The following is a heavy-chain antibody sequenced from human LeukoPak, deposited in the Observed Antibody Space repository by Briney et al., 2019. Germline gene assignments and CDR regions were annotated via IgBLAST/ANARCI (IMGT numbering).Heavy chain of an antibody. Sequence: GGSLRLSCAASGFTFSTYGMHWVRQAPGKGLEWVAVIWYDGSNEYYTDSVKGRFTISRDDSKNMLYLQMNSLRAEDTAVYYCAKDRAGGDHRCFDYWGQGTLVTVSS. CDR2: IWYDGSNE. CDR3: AKDRAGGDHRCFDY. V-gene: IGHV3-33*06. J-gene: IGHJ4*02. CDR1: GFTFSTYG. D-gene: IGHD4-17*01.